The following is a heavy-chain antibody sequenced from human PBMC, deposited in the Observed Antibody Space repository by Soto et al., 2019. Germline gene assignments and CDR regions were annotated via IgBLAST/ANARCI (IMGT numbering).Heavy chain of an antibody. CDR3: AKNQGVELVPLATVDWFDP. D-gene: IGHD1-26*01. CDR1: GFIFENFG. Sequence: GGSLRLSCAASGFIFENFGMSWVRQAPGKGLEWISSISGSGFKKYYADSVKGRFTISRDNSKSTVYLELNDLSAEDTAVYHCAKNQGVELVPLATVDWFDPWGQGSVVTVSS. CDR2: ISGSGFKK. V-gene: IGHV3-23*01. J-gene: IGHJ5*02.